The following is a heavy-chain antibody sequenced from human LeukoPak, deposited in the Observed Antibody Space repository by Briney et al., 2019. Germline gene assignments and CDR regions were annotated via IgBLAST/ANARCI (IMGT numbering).Heavy chain of an antibody. CDR1: GYTFTGYY. J-gene: IGHJ4*02. CDR3: ARTLITMIVVVLFDY. D-gene: IGHD3-22*01. Sequence: GASVKVSCKASGYTFTGYYMRWVRQAPGQGLEWMGWINPNSGGTNYAQKFQGRVTMTRDTSISTAYMELSRLRSDDTAVYYCARTLITMIVVVLFDYWGQGTLVTVSS. V-gene: IGHV1-2*02. CDR2: INPNSGGT.